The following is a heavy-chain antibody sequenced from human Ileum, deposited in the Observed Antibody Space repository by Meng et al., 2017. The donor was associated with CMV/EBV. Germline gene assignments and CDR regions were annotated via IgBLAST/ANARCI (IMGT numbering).Heavy chain of an antibody. D-gene: IGHD3-22*01. CDR3: TRGNRDSRYCAMDV. V-gene: IGHV3-7*01. CDR2: IKQVGRDK. Sequence: ETLSLSCVGSGFSLNAFWMGWGRQAPGQGLEWVANIKQVGRDKYYLDSVKGCISISRDNSRISLYLEMNSLRADDTALYYCTRGNRDSRYCAMDVWGQGTTVTVSS. J-gene: IGHJ6*02. CDR1: GFSLNAFW.